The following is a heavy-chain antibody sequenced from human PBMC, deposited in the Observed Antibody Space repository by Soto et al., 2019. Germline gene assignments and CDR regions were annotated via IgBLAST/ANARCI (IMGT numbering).Heavy chain of an antibody. CDR2: IYHSGST. Sequence: KSSETLSLTCAVSGGSISSSNWWSWVRQPPGKGLEWIGEIYHSGSTNYNPSLKSRVTISVDKSKNQFSLKLSSVTAADTAVYYCARAVTSHLRNWFDPWGQGTLVTVSS. CDR1: GGSISSSNW. D-gene: IGHD4-17*01. V-gene: IGHV4-4*02. CDR3: ARAVTSHLRNWFDP. J-gene: IGHJ5*02.